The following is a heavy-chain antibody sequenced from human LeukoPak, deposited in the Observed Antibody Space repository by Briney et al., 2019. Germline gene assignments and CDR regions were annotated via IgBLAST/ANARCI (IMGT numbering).Heavy chain of an antibody. V-gene: IGHV4-61*01. D-gene: IGHD5-18*01. J-gene: IGHJ4*02. CDR1: AYSISSGYY. CDR3: ARVQETPMGSYSDS. Sequence: PSETLSLTCIVSAYSISSGYYWSWIRQPPGKGLEWIGNISYSGSTNYTPSLKSRVTISVDRSKNQFSLKVSSVTAADTAVYYCARVQETPMGSYSDSWGQGTLVTVSS. CDR2: ISYSGST.